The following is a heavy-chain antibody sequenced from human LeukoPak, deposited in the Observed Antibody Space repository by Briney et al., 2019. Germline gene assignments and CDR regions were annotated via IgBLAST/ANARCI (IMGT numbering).Heavy chain of an antibody. D-gene: IGHD1-1*01. CDR3: AKGRWNSPSYFDC. CDR1: GFTFSSYA. Sequence: GGSLRLSCAASGFTFSSYAMSWVRQAPGKGLEYVSLISGTTGNTYYADSVKGRFTISRDNSKNTLYLQMNSLRADDTALYYCAKGRWNSPSYFDCWGQGTLITVSS. V-gene: IGHV3-23*01. CDR2: ISGTTGNT. J-gene: IGHJ4*02.